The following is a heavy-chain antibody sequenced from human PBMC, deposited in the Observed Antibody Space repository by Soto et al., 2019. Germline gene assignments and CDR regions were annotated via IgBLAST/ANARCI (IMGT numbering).Heavy chain of an antibody. CDR2: MNCDSGNT. CDR1: GYTFTSYD. CDR3: ARGETFDP. Sequence: QVQLVQSGAEVKKPGASVKVSCKASGYTFTSYDINWVRQATGQGLEWMGWMNCDSGNTGFAPNFQGRLSMTRDSSSNTAYMELSSLRSDDTAIYYCARGETFDPWGQGALVTVPS. V-gene: IGHV1-8*01. J-gene: IGHJ5*02.